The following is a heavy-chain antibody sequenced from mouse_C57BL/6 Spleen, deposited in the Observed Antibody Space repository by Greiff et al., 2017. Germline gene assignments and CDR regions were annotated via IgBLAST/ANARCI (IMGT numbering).Heavy chain of an antibody. J-gene: IGHJ2*01. CDR1: GFTFSSYA. CDR2: ISDGGSYT. CDR3: ARVDGYFDY. Sequence: EVQGVESGGGLVKPGGSLKLSCAASGFTFSSYAMSWVRQTPEKRLEWVATISDGGSYTYYPDNVKGRFTISRDNAKNNLYLQMSHLKSEDTAMYYCARVDGYFDYWGQGTTLTVSS. V-gene: IGHV5-4*01. D-gene: IGHD2-3*01.